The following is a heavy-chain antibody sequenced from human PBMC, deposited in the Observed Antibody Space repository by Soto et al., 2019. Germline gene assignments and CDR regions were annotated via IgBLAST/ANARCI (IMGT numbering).Heavy chain of an antibody. CDR1: GYVITSGYY. Sequence: SETLSLTCVVSGYVITSGYYWGWIRQPPGKGLEWIGTVDHSGSTYYDPSLQGRVTISIDTSKNQFSLKLTSVTAADAALYYCARYFHTYSGPPIWGQGTLVTVS. V-gene: IGHV4-38-2*01. CDR3: ARYFHTYSGPPI. CDR2: VDHSGST. D-gene: IGHD5-12*01. J-gene: IGHJ4*02.